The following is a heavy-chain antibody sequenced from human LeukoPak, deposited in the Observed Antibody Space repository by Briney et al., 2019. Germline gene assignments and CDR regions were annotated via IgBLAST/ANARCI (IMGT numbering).Heavy chain of an antibody. CDR1: GFTFTNYA. J-gene: IGHJ4*02. Sequence: GRSLRLSCAASGFTFTNYAMHWVRQTPGKGLEWVALISSDGSKNIYADPVKGRFTVSRDNSKNTLYLQMNSLRAEDTAVYYCARGQEIAAAGTIDYWGQGTLVTVSS. CDR2: ISSDGSKN. V-gene: IGHV3-30*03. D-gene: IGHD6-13*01. CDR3: ARGQEIAAAGTIDY.